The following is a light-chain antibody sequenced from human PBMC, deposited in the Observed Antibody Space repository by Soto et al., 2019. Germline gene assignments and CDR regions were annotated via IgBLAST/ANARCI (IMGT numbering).Light chain of an antibody. Sequence: QSAPTQPASVSGSPGQSITISCTGTSSDVGGYNYVSWYQHHPGKAPKLIIYDVSNRPSGISNRFSASKSGNTASLTISGLQAEDEADYYCSSYSSSSTPNDVFGTGTKVTVL. CDR1: SSDVGGYNY. V-gene: IGLV2-14*01. CDR2: DVS. CDR3: SSYSSSSTPNDV. J-gene: IGLJ1*01.